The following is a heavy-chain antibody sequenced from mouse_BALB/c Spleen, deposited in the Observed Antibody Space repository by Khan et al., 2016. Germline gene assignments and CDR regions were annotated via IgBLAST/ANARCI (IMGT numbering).Heavy chain of an antibody. CDR3: ARQVRDYYAMDY. D-gene: IGHD1-1*01. CDR2: ISNGGGST. V-gene: IGHV5-12*02. Sequence: EVELVESGGGLVQPGGSLKLSCATSGFTFSDYYMYWVRQTPEKRLEWVAYISNGGGSTYYPDTVKGRFTISRDNAKNTLYLQMSRLKSEDTAMYYCARQVRDYYAMDYWGQGTSVTVSS. CDR1: GFTFSDYY. J-gene: IGHJ4*01.